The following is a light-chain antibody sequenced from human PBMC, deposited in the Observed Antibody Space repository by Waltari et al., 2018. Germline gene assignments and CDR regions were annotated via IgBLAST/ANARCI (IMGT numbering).Light chain of an antibody. CDR1: NSNVGRSS. J-gene: IGLJ3*02. V-gene: IGLV1-44*01. Sequence: QSVLTQPPSASGTPGQRVTIPCSGSNSNVGRSSLNWYQQLPGTAPKLLIYNGDQRPSGVPDRFSGSKSATSASLAISDLQSEDEADYYCAGWDDRVKGWVFGGGTKVTVL. CDR3: AGWDDRVKGWV. CDR2: NGD.